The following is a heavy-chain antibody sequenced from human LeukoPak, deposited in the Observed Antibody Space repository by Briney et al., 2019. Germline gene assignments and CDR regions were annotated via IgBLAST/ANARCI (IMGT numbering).Heavy chain of an antibody. J-gene: IGHJ4*02. CDR3: AEDPLLWFGELPRDVVTALDY. D-gene: IGHD3-10*01. V-gene: IGHV1-18*01. CDR1: GYTFTTYG. Sequence: ASVKVSCKASGYTFTTYGSSWVRQAPGQGLEWMGWISAYNGNTNYAQEFQGRVTMTTDTSTSTAYMELRSLRSDDTAVYYCAEDPLLWFGELPRDVVTALDYWGQGTLVTVSS. CDR2: ISAYNGNT.